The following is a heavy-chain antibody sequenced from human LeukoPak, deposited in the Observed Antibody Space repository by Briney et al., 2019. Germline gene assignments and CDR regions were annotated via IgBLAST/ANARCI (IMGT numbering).Heavy chain of an antibody. CDR1: GFTFSNAW. CDR2: ISGSSDST. CDR3: ARGWGGRYYWYFDL. J-gene: IGHJ2*01. Sequence: PGGSLRLSCAASGFTFSNAWMSWVRQAPGKGLEWVSAISGSSDSTYYADSMKGRFTISRDNAKNSLFLQVNSLRAEDTAVYYCARGWGGRYYWYFDLWGRGTLVTVSS. V-gene: IGHV3-21*01. D-gene: IGHD1-26*01.